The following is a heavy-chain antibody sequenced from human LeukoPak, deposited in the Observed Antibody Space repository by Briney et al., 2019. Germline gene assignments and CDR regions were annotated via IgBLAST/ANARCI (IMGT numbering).Heavy chain of an antibody. CDR2: ISSSSSYI. V-gene: IGHV3-21*01. CDR1: GFTFSSYS. J-gene: IGHJ4*02. Sequence: GGSLRLSCAASGFTFSSYSMNWVRQAPGKGLEWVSSISSSSSYIYYADSVKGRFTISRDNAKDSLYLQMNSLRAEDTAVYYCARHGPHYYDSSGQPFFDYWGQGTQVTVSS. CDR3: ARHGPHYYDSSGQPFFDY. D-gene: IGHD3-22*01.